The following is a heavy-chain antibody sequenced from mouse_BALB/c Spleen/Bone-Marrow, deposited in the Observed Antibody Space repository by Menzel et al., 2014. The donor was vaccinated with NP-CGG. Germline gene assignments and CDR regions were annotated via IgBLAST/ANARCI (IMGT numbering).Heavy chain of an antibody. CDR3: ARGGHDFSLDY. V-gene: IGHV1-69*01. CDR2: IDTSDSYT. J-gene: IGHJ4*01. D-gene: IGHD2-4*01. Sequence: QVQLQQSGAELGMPGASVKMSCKASGYTFXDNWMYWVKQRPGQGLEWIGAIDTSDSYTNFNQKFMGKASLTVDASSSTAYMQVSSLTSDDSAVYYCARGGHDFSLDYWGQGTSVTVSS. CDR1: GYTFXDNW.